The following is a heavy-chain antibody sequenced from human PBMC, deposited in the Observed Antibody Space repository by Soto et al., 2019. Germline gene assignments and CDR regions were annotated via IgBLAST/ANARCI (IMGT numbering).Heavy chain of an antibody. CDR2: IWYDGSNK. Sequence: PGGSLRLSCAASGFTFSSYGMHWVRQAPGKGLEWVAVIWYDGSNKYYADSVKGRFTISRDNSKNTLYLQMNSLRAEDTAVYYCARDRHGDYGPFDYWGQGTLVTVSS. V-gene: IGHV3-33*01. J-gene: IGHJ4*02. CDR1: GFTFSSYG. CDR3: ARDRHGDYGPFDY. D-gene: IGHD4-17*01.